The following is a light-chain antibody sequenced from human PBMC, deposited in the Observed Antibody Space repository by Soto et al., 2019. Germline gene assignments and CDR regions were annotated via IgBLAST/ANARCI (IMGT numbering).Light chain of an antibody. CDR3: QQYYFISRT. CDR1: QSVLSSSNNKNY. J-gene: IGKJ1*01. Sequence: IVMTQSPDSLAVSLGERATINCKSSQSVLSSSNNKNYLAWYQQKPGQPPKLLIYWASTRESGVPDRFSGSGSGTDFTLTISTLQAEDVAVYYWQQYYFISRTFGQGIKVDIX. V-gene: IGKV4-1*01. CDR2: WAS.